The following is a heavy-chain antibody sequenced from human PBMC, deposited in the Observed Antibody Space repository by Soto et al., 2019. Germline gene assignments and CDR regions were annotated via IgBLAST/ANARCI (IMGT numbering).Heavy chain of an antibody. V-gene: IGHV1-2*04. J-gene: IGHJ6*02. CDR1: GYTFTGYY. CDR3: ARDFGARSWYYYGMDV. CDR2: INPNSGGT. D-gene: IGHD3-10*01. Sequence: ASVKVSCKASGYTFTGYYMHWVRQAPGQGLEWMGWINPNSGGTNYAQKFQGWVTMTRDTSISTAYMELGRLRSDDTAVYYCARDFGARSWYYYGMDVWGQGTTVTVSS.